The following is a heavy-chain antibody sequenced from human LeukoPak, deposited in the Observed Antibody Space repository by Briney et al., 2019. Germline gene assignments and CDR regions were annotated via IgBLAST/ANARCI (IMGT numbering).Heavy chain of an antibody. Sequence: SETLSLTCTVSGGSISSYYWSWIRQPAGKGLEWIGRIYYSGSTYYNPSLKSRVTISVDTSKNQFSLKLSSVTAADTAVYYCARGRGAYYYYYYMDVWGKGTTVTISS. CDR1: GGSISSYY. CDR3: ARGRGAYYYYYYMDV. V-gene: IGHV4-59*05. J-gene: IGHJ6*03. CDR2: IYYSGST. D-gene: IGHD3-10*01.